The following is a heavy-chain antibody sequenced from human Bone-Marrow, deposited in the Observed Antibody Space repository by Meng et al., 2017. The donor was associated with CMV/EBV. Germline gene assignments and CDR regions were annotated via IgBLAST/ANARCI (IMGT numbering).Heavy chain of an antibody. D-gene: IGHD2-2*01. CDR3: ARATRAVSMDV. Sequence: CTVSGGSISSGDYYWSWIRQPPGKGLEWIGYIYYSGSTNYNPSLKSRVTISVDTSKNQFSLKLSSVTAADTAVYYCARATRAVSMDVWGQGTTVTVSS. CDR1: GGSISSGDYY. J-gene: IGHJ6*02. CDR2: IYYSGST. V-gene: IGHV4-61*08.